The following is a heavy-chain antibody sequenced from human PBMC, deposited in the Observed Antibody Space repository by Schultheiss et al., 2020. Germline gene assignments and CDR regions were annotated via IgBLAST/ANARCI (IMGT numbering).Heavy chain of an antibody. CDR2: IYSGGST. CDR1: GFTVSSNY. CDR3: ARVRAYGSGRYGMDV. D-gene: IGHD3-10*01. J-gene: IGHJ6*02. Sequence: GESLKISCAASGFTVSSNYMSWVRQAPGKGLEWVSVIYSGGSTYYADSVKGRFTISRDNSKNTLYIQMNSLRAEDTAVYYCARVRAYGSGRYGMDVWGQGTTVTVSS. V-gene: IGHV3-53*01.